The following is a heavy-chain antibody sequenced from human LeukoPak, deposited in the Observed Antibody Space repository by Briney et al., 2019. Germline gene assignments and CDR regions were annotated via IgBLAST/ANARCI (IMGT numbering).Heavy chain of an antibody. CDR2: MNPNSGAT. CDR3: ARGYRGAFDI. V-gene: IGHV1-8*01. CDR1: GYTFTSYD. J-gene: IGHJ3*02. D-gene: IGHD1-26*01. Sequence: EASVKVSCKASGYTFTSYDFNWLRQATGQGPEWMGWMNPNSGATGYAQKFQGRVTMTRSASINTAYMELTNLRSEDTAVYYCARGYRGAFDIWGQGTMVTVSS.